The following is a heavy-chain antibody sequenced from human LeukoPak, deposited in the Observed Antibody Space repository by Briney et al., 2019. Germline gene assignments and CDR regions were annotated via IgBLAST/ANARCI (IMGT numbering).Heavy chain of an antibody. CDR3: ARRPAEWLVSGKIQNKGLYYYYYMDV. J-gene: IGHJ6*03. Sequence: TLSLTCTVSGGSISSGGYYWSWIRQHPGKGLEWIGYIYYSGSTYYNPSLKSRVTISVDTSKNQFSLKLSSVTAADTAVYYCARRPAEWLVSGKIQNKGLYYYYYMDVWGKGTTVTVSS. CDR1: GGSISSGGYY. V-gene: IGHV4-31*03. D-gene: IGHD6-19*01. CDR2: IYYSGST.